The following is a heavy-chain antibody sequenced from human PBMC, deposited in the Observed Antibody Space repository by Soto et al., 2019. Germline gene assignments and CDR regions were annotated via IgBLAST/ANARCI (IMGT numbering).Heavy chain of an antibody. CDR1: GYTFTSYG. J-gene: IGHJ4*02. D-gene: IGHD2-8*01. CDR3: ARDVGYCTNGVCSPFDY. V-gene: IGHV1-18*01. CDR2: ISAYNGNT. Sequence: ASVKVSCKASGYTFTSYGISWVRQAPGQGLEWMGWISAYNGNTNYAQKLQGRVNMPTDTSTTTAYMELRSLRSDDTAVYYCARDVGYCTNGVCSPFDYWGQGTLVTVSS.